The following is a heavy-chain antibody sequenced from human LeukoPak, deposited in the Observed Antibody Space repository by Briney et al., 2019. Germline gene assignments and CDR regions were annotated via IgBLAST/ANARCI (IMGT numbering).Heavy chain of an antibody. CDR3: ARVAAVAVQLRGYFDY. V-gene: IGHV3-30*04. J-gene: IGHJ4*02. Sequence: GGSLRLSCAASGFTFSSYAMHWVRQAPGKGLEWVAVISYDGSNKYYADSVKGRFTISRDNSKNTLYLQMNSLRAEDTAVYYCARVAAVAVQLRGYFDYWGQGTMVTVSS. CDR2: ISYDGSNK. D-gene: IGHD6-19*01. CDR1: GFTFSSYA.